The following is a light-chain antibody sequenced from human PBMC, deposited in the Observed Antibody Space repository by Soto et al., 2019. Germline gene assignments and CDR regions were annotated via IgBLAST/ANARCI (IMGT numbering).Light chain of an antibody. CDR3: QQRSNWPIT. Sequence: EIVLTQSPGTLSLSPGERATLSCRASQSVSNNYLAWYQQKPGQAPRLLIYGASTRATGIPARFSGSGSGTDFTLTISSLEPEDFAVYYCQQRSNWPITYGQGTRLEIK. V-gene: IGKV3D-20*02. CDR2: GAS. J-gene: IGKJ5*01. CDR1: QSVSNNY.